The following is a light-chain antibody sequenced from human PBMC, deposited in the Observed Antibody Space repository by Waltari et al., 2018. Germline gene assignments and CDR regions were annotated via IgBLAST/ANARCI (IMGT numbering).Light chain of an antibody. J-gene: IGLJ3*02. CDR1: TGAVPSGHY. V-gene: IGLV7-46*01. Sequence: QAVVTQEPSLTVSPGGTVTLTCGSNTGAVPSGHYPYWFQQRPGQAPRTLISDTTNKHSWTPARFSGSLLGGKAALTLSGAQPEDEAEYYCLLFYSGVRVFGGGTKLTVL. CDR3: LLFYSGVRV. CDR2: DTT.